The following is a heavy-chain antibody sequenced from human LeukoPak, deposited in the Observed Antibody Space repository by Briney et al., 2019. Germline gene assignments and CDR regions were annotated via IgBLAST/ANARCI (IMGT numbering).Heavy chain of an antibody. J-gene: IGHJ4*02. Sequence: SETLSLTCTVSGGSISSSSYYWGWIRQPPGKGLEWIGSIYYSGSTYYNPSLKSRVTISVDTSKNQFSLKLSSVTAADTAVYYCARLRRGYFYYFDYWGQGTLVTVSS. CDR1: GGSISSSSYY. D-gene: IGHD3-22*01. V-gene: IGHV4-39*07. CDR3: ARLRRGYFYYFDY. CDR2: IYYSGST.